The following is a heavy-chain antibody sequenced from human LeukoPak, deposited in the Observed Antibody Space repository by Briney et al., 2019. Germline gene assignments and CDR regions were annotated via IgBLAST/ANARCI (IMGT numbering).Heavy chain of an antibody. CDR3: AGERGEEYSSGWYKTNYFDN. CDR1: GGSISSGGYY. J-gene: IGHJ4*02. CDR2: IYRSGST. V-gene: IGHV4-30-2*01. Sequence: PSQTLSLTCTVSGGSISSGGYYWSWIRQPPGKGLEWIGYIYRSGSTYYNPSLKSRVTISVDRSKNQFSLKLSSVTAADTAVYYCAGERGEEYSSGWYKTNYFDNWGQGIRVTVSS. D-gene: IGHD6-19*01.